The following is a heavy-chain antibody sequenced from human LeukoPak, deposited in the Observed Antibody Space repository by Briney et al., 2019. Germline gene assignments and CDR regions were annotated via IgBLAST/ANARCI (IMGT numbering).Heavy chain of an antibody. CDR2: IYHSGST. V-gene: IGHV4-4*02. CDR3: ASLAEGEWGRGS. J-gene: IGHJ5*02. D-gene: IGHD3-16*01. Sequence: SETLSLTCAASGDSIGTDHWWSWVRQPPGKGLEWIGEIYHSGSTNYNASLKSRITMSVDKNRNDLSLKLSSVTAADTAVYYCASLAEGEWGRGSWGQGTFVTVSP. CDR1: GDSIGTDHW.